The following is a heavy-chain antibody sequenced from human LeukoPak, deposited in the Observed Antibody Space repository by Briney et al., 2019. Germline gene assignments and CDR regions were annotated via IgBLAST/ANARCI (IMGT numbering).Heavy chain of an antibody. CDR2: ISYDGTNK. Sequence: PGGSLRLSCAASGFTFSRYGMHWVRQAPGKGLEWVAVISYDGTNKYYADSVNGRFTISRDNSKNTLYLQMNGLRAEDTAVYYCAKDTWQFAPDYYYYMDVWGKGTTVTVSS. J-gene: IGHJ6*03. CDR1: GFTFSRYG. V-gene: IGHV3-30*18. CDR3: AKDTWQFAPDYYYYMDV. D-gene: IGHD2-21*01.